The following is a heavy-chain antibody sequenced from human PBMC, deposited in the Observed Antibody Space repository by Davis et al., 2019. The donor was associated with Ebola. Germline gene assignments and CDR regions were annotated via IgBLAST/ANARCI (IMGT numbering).Heavy chain of an antibody. CDR2: IYYSGIT. J-gene: IGHJ3*02. D-gene: IGHD3-22*01. V-gene: IGHV4-39*07. CDR1: GGSIISSSSY. CDR3: ASLNYYDSSGYYSFGAFDI. Sequence: SETLSLTCTVSGGSIISSSSYWGWIRQPPRKGLEWIGSIYYSGITYYNPSLKSRVTISVDTSKNQFSLKLSSVTAADTAVYYCASLNYYDSSGYYSFGAFDIWGQGTMVTVSS.